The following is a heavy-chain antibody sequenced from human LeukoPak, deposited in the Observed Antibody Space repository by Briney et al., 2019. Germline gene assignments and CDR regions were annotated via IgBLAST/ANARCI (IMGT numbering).Heavy chain of an antibody. V-gene: IGHV3-33*01. J-gene: IGHJ5*02. Sequence: GGSLRLSCAASGFTFGKYGMHWVRQAPGKGLEWVAVIWFDGINTNHADSVKGRFTVSRDNSKNTLFLQMNSLRAEGTAVYFCVRDYCSGGSCYESKWFDPWGQGTLVTVSS. CDR3: VRDYCSGGSCYESKWFDP. CDR1: GFTFGKYG. D-gene: IGHD2-15*01. CDR2: IWFDGINT.